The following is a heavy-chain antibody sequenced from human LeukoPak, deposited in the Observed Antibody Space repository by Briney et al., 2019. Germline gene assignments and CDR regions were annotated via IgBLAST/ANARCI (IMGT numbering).Heavy chain of an antibody. CDR3: ARDRADSSGYHAFDI. Sequence: ASVKVSCKASGGTFSSYAISWVRQAPGQGLEWMGGIIPIFGTANYAQKFQGRVTITADESTSTAYMELSSLRSEDTAVYYCARDRADSSGYHAFDIWGQGTMVTVS. CDR2: IIPIFGTA. V-gene: IGHV1-69*01. D-gene: IGHD3-22*01. CDR1: GGTFSSYA. J-gene: IGHJ3*02.